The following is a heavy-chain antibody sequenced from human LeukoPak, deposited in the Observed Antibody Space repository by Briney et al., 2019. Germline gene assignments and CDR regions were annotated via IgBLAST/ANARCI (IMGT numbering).Heavy chain of an antibody. CDR1: GFTFSGSA. CDR3: TRLSRNYYYYMDV. V-gene: IGHV3-73*01. J-gene: IGHJ6*03. Sequence: GGSLRLSCAASGFTFSGSAMHWIRQASGKGLEWVGRIRSKANSYATAYAASVKGRFTISRDVSKNTAYLQMNSLKTEDTAVYYCTRLSRNYYYYMDVWGKGTTVTVSS. CDR2: IRSKANSYAT.